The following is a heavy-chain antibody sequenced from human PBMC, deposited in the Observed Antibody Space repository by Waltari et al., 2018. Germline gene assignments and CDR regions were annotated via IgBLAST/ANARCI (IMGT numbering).Heavy chain of an antibody. Sequence: QVQLQQWGAGLLKPSETLPLTCGVSGGSFSVYHWSWLRQPPGKGWEWIGEITQTGSTNYNPSLKSRVTISVDTAKNQFSLSLRSVTAADTAVYYCARGSPVWKLGVTRRKGNEYFQDWGQGTLVTVSS. D-gene: IGHD1-26*01. CDR3: ARGSPVWKLGVTRRKGNEYFQD. V-gene: IGHV4-34*01. J-gene: IGHJ1*01. CDR2: ITQTGST. CDR1: GGSFSVYH.